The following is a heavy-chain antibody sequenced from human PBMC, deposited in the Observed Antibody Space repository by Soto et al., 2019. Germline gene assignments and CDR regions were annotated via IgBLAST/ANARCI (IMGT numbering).Heavy chain of an antibody. D-gene: IGHD3-10*01. CDR1: GGTFSSYA. V-gene: IGHV1-69*13. Sequence: GASVKVSCKASGGTFSSYAISWVRQAPGQGPEWMGGIIPILGTANYAQKFQGRVTITADESTSTAYMELSSLRSEDTAVYYCARVGPYYYGSGSSTVDAFDIWGQGTMVTVSS. CDR3: ARVGPYYYGSGSSTVDAFDI. J-gene: IGHJ3*02. CDR2: IIPILGTA.